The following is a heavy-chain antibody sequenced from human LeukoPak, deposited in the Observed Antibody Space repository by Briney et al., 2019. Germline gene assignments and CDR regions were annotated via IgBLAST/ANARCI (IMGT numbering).Heavy chain of an antibody. CDR2: ISSSSRNI. Sequence: QPGGSLRLSCAASGFPFSTFGMNWVRQAPGKGLERVSYISSSSRNINYADSVKGRFTISRDNAKNSLFLQMNSLRAEDTAVYYCAREKGSSWNIGCDYWGQGTLVTVSS. D-gene: IGHD6-13*01. CDR1: GFPFSTFG. V-gene: IGHV3-48*01. J-gene: IGHJ4*02. CDR3: AREKGSSWNIGCDY.